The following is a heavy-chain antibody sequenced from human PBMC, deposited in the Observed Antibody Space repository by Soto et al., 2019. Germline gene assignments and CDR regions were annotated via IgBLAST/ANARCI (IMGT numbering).Heavy chain of an antibody. CDR2: ISGSGGST. CDR1: GFTFSSYA. J-gene: IGHJ5*02. Sequence: GWSLRLSCAASGFTFSSYAMSLVRQAPGKGLEWVSSISGSGGSTYYADSVKGRFTISRDNSKKTLYLQMNSLRAEDTAVYYCAKDEGDYDSSGYARNWFDPWGEGTLVTVSS. CDR3: AKDEGDYDSSGYARNWFDP. D-gene: IGHD3-22*01. V-gene: IGHV3-23*01.